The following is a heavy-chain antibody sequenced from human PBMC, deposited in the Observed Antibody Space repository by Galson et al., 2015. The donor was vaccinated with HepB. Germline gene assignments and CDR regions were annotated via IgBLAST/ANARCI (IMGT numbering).Heavy chain of an antibody. CDR2: INTNTGNP. J-gene: IGHJ6*02. CDR1: GYTFTSYA. CDR3: ARDYGGAVYYYYYGMDV. Sequence: SVKVSCKASGYTFTSYAMNWVRQAPGQGLEWMGWINTNTGNPTYAQGFTGRFVFSLDTSVSTAYLQISSLKAEDTAVYYCARDYGGAVYYYYYGMDVWGQGTTVTVSS. D-gene: IGHD4-23*01. V-gene: IGHV7-4-1*02.